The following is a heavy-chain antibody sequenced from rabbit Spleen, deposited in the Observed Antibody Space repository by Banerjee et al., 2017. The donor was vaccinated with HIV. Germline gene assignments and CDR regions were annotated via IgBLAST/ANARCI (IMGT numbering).Heavy chain of an antibody. Sequence: QEQLVESRGDLVKPGASLTLTCTASGFTISNTYMCWVRQAPGKGLEWIACIPGGSSGSTWYASWVNGRFTISKTSSTTVTLQMTSLTAADTATYFCARAGEGGDGYLNLWGPGTLVTVS. D-gene: IGHD5-1*01. J-gene: IGHJ4*01. CDR2: IPGGSSGST. V-gene: IGHV1S45*01. CDR1: GFTISNTY. CDR3: ARAGEGGDGYLNL.